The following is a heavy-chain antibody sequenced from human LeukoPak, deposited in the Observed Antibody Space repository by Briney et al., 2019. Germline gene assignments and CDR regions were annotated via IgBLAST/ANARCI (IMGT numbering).Heavy chain of an antibody. D-gene: IGHD2-21*01. J-gene: IGHJ6*02. Sequence: GGSLRLSCAASGLTFSSHWMHWVRQAPGKGLEWVSVIYSGGSTYYADSVKGRFTISRDNSKNTLYLQMNSLRAEDTAVYYCVAEASGMDVWGQGATVTVSS. CDR1: GLTFSSHW. CDR3: VAEASGMDV. V-gene: IGHV3-53*01. CDR2: IYSGGST.